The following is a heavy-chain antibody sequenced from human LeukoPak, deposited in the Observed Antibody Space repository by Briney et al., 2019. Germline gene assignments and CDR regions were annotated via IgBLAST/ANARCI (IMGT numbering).Heavy chain of an antibody. J-gene: IGHJ6*04. V-gene: IGHV3-48*01. Sequence: GGSLRLSCAASGFTLSTYNMNWVRQAPGKGLEWISYISTGSTTTYYADSVKGRFTISRDNAKTSLLLQMNSLTAEDTAVYYCAELGITMIGGVWGKGTTVTISS. CDR2: ISTGSTTT. CDR3: AELGITMIGGV. D-gene: IGHD3-10*02. CDR1: GFTLSTYN.